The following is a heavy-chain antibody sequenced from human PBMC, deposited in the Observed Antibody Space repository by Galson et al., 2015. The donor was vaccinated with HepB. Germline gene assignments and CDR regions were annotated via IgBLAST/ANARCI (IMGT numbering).Heavy chain of an antibody. J-gene: IGHJ6*02. CDR2: ISSSSSYI. V-gene: IGHV3-21*01. CDR1: GFTFSSYS. Sequence: SLRLSCAASGFTFSSYSMNWVRQAPGKGLEWVSSISSSSSYIYYADSVKGRFTISRDNAKNSLYLQMNSLRAEDTAVYYCARFAGYSYGTDANTFLIGLDVWGQVTTVTVSS. D-gene: IGHD5-18*01. CDR3: ARFAGYSYGTDANTFLIGLDV.